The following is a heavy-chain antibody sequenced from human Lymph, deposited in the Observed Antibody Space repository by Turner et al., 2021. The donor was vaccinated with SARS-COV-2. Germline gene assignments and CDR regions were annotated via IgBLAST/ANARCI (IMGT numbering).Heavy chain of an antibody. CDR2: FDPEDGET. Sequence: QVQLVQSGAEVKKPGASVKVSCKVSGYTLTELSIHWVRLAAGKGLEWMGGFDPEDGETIYAQKFQGRVTMTEDTSTDTAYMELSSLRSEDTAVYYCATLKSNWKILTGRYYFDFWGQGTLVTVSS. J-gene: IGHJ4*02. CDR1: GYTLTELS. V-gene: IGHV1-24*01. D-gene: IGHD1-1*01. CDR3: ATLKSNWKILTGRYYFDF.